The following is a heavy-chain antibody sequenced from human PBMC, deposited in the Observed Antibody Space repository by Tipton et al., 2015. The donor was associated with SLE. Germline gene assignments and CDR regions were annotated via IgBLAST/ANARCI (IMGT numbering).Heavy chain of an antibody. CDR3: ARVLSLGELPHYFVY. J-gene: IGHJ4*02. CDR1: GGSLSSDY. CDR2: IYYSGFT. V-gene: IGHV4-59*13. Sequence: TLSLTCTVSGGSLSSDYWSWIRQPPGKGLEWIGYIYYSGFTAYNPSLKSRVTMSLDTSKNQFSMKMSSVTAADTAVYYCARVLSLGELPHYFVYWGQGALVTVSS. D-gene: IGHD3-10*01.